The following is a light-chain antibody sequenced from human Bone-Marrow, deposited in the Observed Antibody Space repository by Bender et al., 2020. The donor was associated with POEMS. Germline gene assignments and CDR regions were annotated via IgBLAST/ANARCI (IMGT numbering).Light chain of an antibody. CDR2: DVN. Sequence: QSALTQPRSVSGSPGQSVTISCTGASSDAGVSWYQLHPGKAPKFMIYDVNKRPSGVPDRFSGSILGNKAALTITGAQADDESDYYCVLYMGSGTWVFGGGTKLTVL. V-gene: IGLV2-11*01. CDR3: VLYMGSGTWV. CDR1: SSDAG. J-gene: IGLJ3*02.